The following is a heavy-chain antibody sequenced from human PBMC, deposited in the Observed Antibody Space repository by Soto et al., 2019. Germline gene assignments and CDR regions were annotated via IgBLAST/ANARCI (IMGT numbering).Heavy chain of an antibody. V-gene: IGHV4-30-4*01. CDR1: GGSISTYY. Sequence: SETLSLTCTVSGGSISTYYWSWIRQTPGKGLEWIGHIFYSGTTYYNPSLKSRLTISVDTSKNHFSLRLTSVTAADTAVYYCARDLWVEPELYYYGMDVWGQGTTVTVS. J-gene: IGHJ6*02. CDR3: ARDLWVEPELYYYGMDV. D-gene: IGHD1-1*01. CDR2: IFYSGTT.